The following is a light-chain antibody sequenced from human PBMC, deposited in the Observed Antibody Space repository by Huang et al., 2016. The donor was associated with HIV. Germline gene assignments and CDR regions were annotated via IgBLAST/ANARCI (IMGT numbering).Light chain of an antibody. J-gene: IGKJ1*01. CDR3: QQYNNWPPWT. V-gene: IGKV3-15*01. CDR2: GAS. Sequence: EIVMTQSPATLSVSPGERATLSCRASQSVSSNLVWYQQKPGQAPRLLIYGASTRATGIPAWFSGSGSGTEFTLTISSLQSEDFAVYYCQQYNNWPPWTFGQGTKVEIK. CDR1: QSVSSN.